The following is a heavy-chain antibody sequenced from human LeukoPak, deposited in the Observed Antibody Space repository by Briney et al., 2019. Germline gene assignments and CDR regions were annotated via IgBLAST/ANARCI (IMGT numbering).Heavy chain of an antibody. Sequence: GGSLRLSCAASGFTFSSYAMSWVRQAPGKGLEWVSAISGSGGSTYYADSVKGRFTISRDNSKNTLYLQMNSLRAEDTAVYYCARAPGYSSSWCYGYWGQGTLVTVSP. D-gene: IGHD6-13*01. J-gene: IGHJ4*02. V-gene: IGHV3-23*01. CDR2: ISGSGGST. CDR1: GFTFSSYA. CDR3: ARAPGYSSSWCYGY.